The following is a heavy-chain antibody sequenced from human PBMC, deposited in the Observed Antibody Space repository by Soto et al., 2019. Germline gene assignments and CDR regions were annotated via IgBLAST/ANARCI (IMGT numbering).Heavy chain of an antibody. CDR2: IRSKPNSYAT. D-gene: IGHD2-15*01. CDR3: TSVRGGSPDY. CDR1: GFSFSSSA. Sequence: EVQLVESGGGLVQPGGSLKLSCAASGFSFSSSAMHWVRQASGKGLEWVGRIRSKPNSYATAYAASVKGRFTISRDDSKNTAYLQMNSLNTEGTAVYYCTSVRGGSPDYWGQGTLVTVSS. V-gene: IGHV3-73*01. J-gene: IGHJ4*02.